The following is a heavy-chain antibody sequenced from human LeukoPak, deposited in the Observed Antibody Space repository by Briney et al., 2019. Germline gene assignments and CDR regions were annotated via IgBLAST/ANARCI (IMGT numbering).Heavy chain of an antibody. V-gene: IGHV3-23*01. J-gene: IGHJ4*02. D-gene: IGHD3-10*01. CDR1: GFTFSKYA. Sequence: GGSLRLSCAASGFTFSKYAMTWVRQAPGKGLEWVSAITASGTTTYYADSVKGRFTISRDDSKNTLSLQMDSLSAEDTALYYCAKYISDSGAYYAFDYWGQETLVTVSS. CDR2: ITASGTTT. CDR3: AKYISDSGAYYAFDY.